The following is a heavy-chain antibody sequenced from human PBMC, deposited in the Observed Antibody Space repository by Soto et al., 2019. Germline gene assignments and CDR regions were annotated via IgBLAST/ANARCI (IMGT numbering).Heavy chain of an antibody. Sequence: QVQLQESGPGLVKPSQTLSLTCTVSGGSISSGGYYWSWIRQHPGKGLEWIGNIYYSGSTYYNPSLKSGISISVDTSKNQLSLMLSSVTAADTAVYYCARVREIEAAGSMFDYWGQGTLVTVSS. CDR1: GGSISSGGYY. CDR3: ARVREIEAAGSMFDY. D-gene: IGHD6-25*01. CDR2: IYYSGST. J-gene: IGHJ4*02. V-gene: IGHV4-31*03.